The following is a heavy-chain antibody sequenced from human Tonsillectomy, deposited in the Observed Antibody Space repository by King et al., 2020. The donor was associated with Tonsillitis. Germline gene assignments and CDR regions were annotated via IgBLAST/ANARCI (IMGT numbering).Heavy chain of an antibody. CDR1: GFFFSSYA. J-gene: IGHJ3*02. D-gene: IGHD3-16*01. CDR3: TKATTAYWDAFDM. Sequence: VKLVESGGGLVQPGGSLRLTCAASGFFFSSYAMSWVRQAPGKGLEWVSSISGSGGTTDYADSVKGRFTISRDNSKNTLYVQMNSLGADDTAIYFCTKATTAYWDAFDMWGQGTMVTVSS. CDR2: ISGSGGTT. V-gene: IGHV3-23*04.